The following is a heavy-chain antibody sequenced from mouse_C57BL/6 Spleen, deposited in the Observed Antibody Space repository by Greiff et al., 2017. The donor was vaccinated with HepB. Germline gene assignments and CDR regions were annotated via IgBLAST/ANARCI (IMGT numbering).Heavy chain of an antibody. CDR1: GYTFTGYW. J-gene: IGHJ4*01. CDR2: IHPNSGST. Sequence: VQLQQPGAELVKPGASVKLSCKASGYTFTGYWMHWVKQRPGQGLEWIGMIHPNSGSTNYNEKFKSKATLTVDKSSSTAYMQLSSLTSEDSAVYYCARLLLRTAMDYWGQGTSVTVSS. V-gene: IGHV1-64*01. D-gene: IGHD1-1*01. CDR3: ARLLLRTAMDY.